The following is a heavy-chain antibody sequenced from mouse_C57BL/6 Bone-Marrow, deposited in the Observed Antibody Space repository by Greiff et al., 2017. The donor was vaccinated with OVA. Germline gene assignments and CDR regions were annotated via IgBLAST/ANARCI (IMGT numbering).Heavy chain of an antibody. CDR2: LLPGSGCT. J-gene: IGHJ2*01. D-gene: IGHD2-3*01. CDR1: GYTFTGYW. Sequence: VQLLQSGAELMKPGASVKLSCKASGYTFTGYWLSWVKPTPGHGLEWIGELLPGSGCTNSNEKFKGKATFNADTSSNTAYMQLSSLTTEDSAIYYCAREEGWLPDYWGKGTTLTVSS. V-gene: IGHV1-9*01. CDR3: AREEGWLPDY.